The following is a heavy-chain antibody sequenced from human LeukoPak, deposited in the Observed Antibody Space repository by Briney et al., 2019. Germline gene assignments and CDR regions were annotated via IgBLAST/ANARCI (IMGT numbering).Heavy chain of an antibody. D-gene: IGHD4-17*01. CDR2: IVVGSGNT. CDR1: GFTFTSSA. CDR3: ARGDDYGDYWGLY. J-gene: IGHJ4*02. Sequence: SVKVSCKASGFTFTSSAMQWVRQARGQHLEWIGWIVVGSGNTNYAQKLQERVTITRDMSTSTAYMELRSLISDDAAVYYCARGDDYGDYWGLYWGQGALVTVSS. V-gene: IGHV1-58*02.